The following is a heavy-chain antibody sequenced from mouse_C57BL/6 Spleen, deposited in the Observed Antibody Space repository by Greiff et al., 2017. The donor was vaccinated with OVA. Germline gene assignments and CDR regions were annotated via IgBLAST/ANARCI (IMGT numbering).Heavy chain of an antibody. CDR3: ALITTVEGNY. D-gene: IGHD1-1*01. CDR2: IHPNSGST. Sequence: VQLQQPGAELVKPGASVKLSCKASGYTFTSYWMHWVKQRPGQGLEWIGMIHPNSGSTNYNEKFKSKATLTVDKSSSTAYMQLSSLTSEDSAFYYCALITTVEGNYWGQGTTLTVSS. J-gene: IGHJ2*01. CDR1: GYTFTSYW. V-gene: IGHV1-64*01.